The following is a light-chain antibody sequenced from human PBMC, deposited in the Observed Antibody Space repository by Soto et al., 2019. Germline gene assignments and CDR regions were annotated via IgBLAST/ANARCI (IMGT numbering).Light chain of an antibody. CDR3: QQDNCFPIT. CDR1: QGITNR. Sequence: DIQMTQSPSSVSASVGDRVTITCRASQGITNRLAWYQQKPGKAPKLLIYEASSLQSGVPSWISGSGSWTYLSLSISSLPTGDFATEYCQQDNCFPITFGQGTRLESK. V-gene: IGKV1D-12*01. J-gene: IGKJ5*01. CDR2: EAS.